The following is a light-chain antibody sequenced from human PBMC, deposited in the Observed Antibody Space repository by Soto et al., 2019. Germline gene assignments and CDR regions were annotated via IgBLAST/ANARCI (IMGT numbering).Light chain of an antibody. CDR2: EVS. J-gene: IGLJ1*01. CDR1: SSDVGGYNY. Sequence: QSALTQPPSESGSPGQSVTICCTGTSSDVGGYNYVSWYQQHPGKAPKLMIYEVSKRPSGVPDSFSGSKSGNPAYLTVSGLQAEDEADYYCSSYAGSKNVFGTGTKVTVL. CDR3: SSYAGSKNV. V-gene: IGLV2-8*01.